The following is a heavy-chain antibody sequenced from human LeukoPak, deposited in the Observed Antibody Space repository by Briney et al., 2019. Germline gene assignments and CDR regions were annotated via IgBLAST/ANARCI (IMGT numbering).Heavy chain of an antibody. CDR1: GYSFTSYW. CDR3: ARDMGYCSGGSCPLDAFDI. J-gene: IGHJ3*02. D-gene: IGHD2-15*01. Sequence: GESLKISCKGSGYSFTSYWIGWVRQMPGKGLEWMGIIYPGDSDTRYSPSFQGQVTISADESISTAYLQWSSLKASDTAMYYCARDMGYCSGGSCPLDAFDIWGQGTMVTVSS. CDR2: IYPGDSDT. V-gene: IGHV5-51*01.